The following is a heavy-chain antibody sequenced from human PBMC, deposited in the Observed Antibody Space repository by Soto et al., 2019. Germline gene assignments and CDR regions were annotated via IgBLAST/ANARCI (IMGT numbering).Heavy chain of an antibody. V-gene: IGHV1-18*01. CDR3: ARGVQYCSSTSCISLDY. CDR1: GYTFTSYG. D-gene: IGHD2-2*01. J-gene: IGHJ4*02. CDR2: ISAYNGNT. Sequence: ASVKASCKASGYTFTSYGISWVRQAPGQGLEWMGWISAYNGNTNYAQKLQGRVTMTTDTSTSTAYMELRSLRSDETAVFYCARGVQYCSSTSCISLDYWGQGTLVTVSS.